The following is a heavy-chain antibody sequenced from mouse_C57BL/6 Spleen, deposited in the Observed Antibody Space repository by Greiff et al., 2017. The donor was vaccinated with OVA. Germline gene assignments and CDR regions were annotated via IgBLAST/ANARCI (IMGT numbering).Heavy chain of an antibody. CDR3: ARGGGIGLFAY. CDR1: GYSITSGYY. Sequence: ESGPGLVKPSQSLSLTCSVTGYSITSGYYWNWIRQFPGNKLEWMGYISYDGSNNYNPSLKNRISITRATSKNQFFLKLNSVTTEDTATYYCARGGGIGLFAYWGQGTLVTVSA. J-gene: IGHJ3*01. V-gene: IGHV3-6*01. CDR2: ISYDGSN. D-gene: IGHD1-1*02.